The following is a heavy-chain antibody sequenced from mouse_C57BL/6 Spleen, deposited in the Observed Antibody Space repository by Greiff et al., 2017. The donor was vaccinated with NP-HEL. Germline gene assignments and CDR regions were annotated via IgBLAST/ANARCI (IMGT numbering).Heavy chain of an antibody. D-gene: IGHD1-1*01. V-gene: IGHV1-64*01. CDR1: GYTFTSYW. Sequence: VQLQQPGAELVKPGASVKLSCKASGYTFTSYWMHWVKQRPGQGLEWIGMIHPNSGSTNYNEKFKSKATLTVDKSSSTAYMQLSSLTSKDSAVYYCARMGYYGSEYYFDYWGQGTTLTVSS. CDR2: IHPNSGST. CDR3: ARMGYYGSEYYFDY. J-gene: IGHJ2*01.